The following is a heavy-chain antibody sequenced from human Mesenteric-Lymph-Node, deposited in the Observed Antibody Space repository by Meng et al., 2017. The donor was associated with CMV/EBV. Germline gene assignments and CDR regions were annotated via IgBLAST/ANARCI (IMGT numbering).Heavy chain of an antibody. CDR2: IYWDDDK. CDR3: AHTREINWFDP. V-gene: IGHV2-5*02. D-gene: IGHD1-26*01. Sequence: CTFSGFSLSTSGVGVGWIRQPPGKALEWLALIYWDDDKRYSPSLKSRLTITKDTSKNQVVLTMTNMDTVDTATYYCAHTREINWFDPWGQGTLVTVSS. J-gene: IGHJ5*02. CDR1: GFSLSTSGVG.